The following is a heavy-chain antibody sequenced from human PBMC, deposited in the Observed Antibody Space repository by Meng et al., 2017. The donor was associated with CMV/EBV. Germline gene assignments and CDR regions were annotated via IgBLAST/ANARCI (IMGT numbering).Heavy chain of an antibody. CDR3: AKDQSGGSSYGFLYGMDV. J-gene: IGHJ6*02. D-gene: IGHD6-13*01. V-gene: IGHV3-33*06. Sequence: GESLKISCAASGLTFSSYGMHWVRQAPGKGLEWVAVIWYDGSNKYYADSVKGRFTISRDNSKNTLYLQMNSLRAEDTAVYYCAKDQSGGSSYGFLYGMDVWGQGTTVTVSS. CDR2: IWYDGSNK. CDR1: GLTFSSYG.